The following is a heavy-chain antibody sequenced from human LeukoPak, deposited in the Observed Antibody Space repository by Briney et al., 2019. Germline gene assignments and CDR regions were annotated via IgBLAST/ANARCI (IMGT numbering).Heavy chain of an antibody. CDR2: IKGDGSQK. D-gene: IGHD4-11*01. Sequence: GGSLRLSCAAPGFTFSGCWMSWVRQAPGKGLEWVANIKGDGSQKYYVDSVKGRFTISRDNAKNSLYLQMNSLRAEDTAVYYCVSRLVPGLSWGQGTLVTVSS. V-gene: IGHV3-7*01. CDR1: GFTFSGCW. CDR3: VSRLVPGLS. J-gene: IGHJ4*02.